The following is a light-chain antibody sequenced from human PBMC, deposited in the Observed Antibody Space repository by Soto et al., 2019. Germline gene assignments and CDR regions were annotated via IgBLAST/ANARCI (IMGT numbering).Light chain of an antibody. J-gene: IGKJ5*01. CDR3: QQYNEWPSAIT. V-gene: IGKV3-15*01. Sequence: EILLTQYPATLSGSPGERATLSWGAGQSVSSNFAWYQQKTGKATRLLIYGASTRAIGIPARLSGSGSGTEFTRTRGSLQSEDFAVYYGQQYNEWPSAITFGQGTRLEIK. CDR2: GAS. CDR1: QSVSSN.